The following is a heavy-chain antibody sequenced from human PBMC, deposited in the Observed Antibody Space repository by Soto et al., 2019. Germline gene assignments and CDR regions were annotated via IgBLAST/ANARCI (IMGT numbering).Heavy chain of an antibody. Sequence: EVQLLESGGGLVQPGGSLRLSCAASGFTFSSYAMSWVRQAPGKGLEWVSAISGSGGSTYYADSVKGRFTISRDNSKNTLYLQMNSLRAEDTAVYYCAKAPLTRYSSSWFPFDPWGQGTLVTVSS. V-gene: IGHV3-23*01. CDR1: GFTFSSYA. J-gene: IGHJ5*02. D-gene: IGHD6-13*01. CDR3: AKAPLTRYSSSWFPFDP. CDR2: ISGSGGST.